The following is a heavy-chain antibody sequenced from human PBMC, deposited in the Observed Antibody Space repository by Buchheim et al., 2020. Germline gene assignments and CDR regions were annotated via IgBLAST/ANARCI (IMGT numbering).Heavy chain of an antibody. CDR2: IGPDGNKK. CDR3: AREWSCSGGSCYSGIFDY. V-gene: IGHV3-7*01. Sequence: EVQLVDSGGGLVQPGGSLRLSCAASGFSFGSSWMTWVRQAPGKGLEWVANIGPDGNKKTYVGSVKGRFTISRDNAENSLYLQMNSLSAEDAAVYYCAREWSCSGGSCYSGIFDYWGQGTL. D-gene: IGHD2-15*01. J-gene: IGHJ4*02. CDR1: GFSFGSSW.